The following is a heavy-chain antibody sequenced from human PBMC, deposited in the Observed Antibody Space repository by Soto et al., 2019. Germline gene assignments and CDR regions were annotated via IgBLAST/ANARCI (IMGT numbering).Heavy chain of an antibody. V-gene: IGHV2-5*02. Sequence: QITLNESGPTLVKPTQTLTLTCTFSGFSLSTRGVGVGWIRQPPGKALEWLALLYWDDDERYSPSLMSRLTIIKDTSKNQLFLTLTNVDPVDTATYYCAHRPRGFTSFFDYWGQGTLVTVSS. CDR1: GFSLSTRGVG. J-gene: IGHJ4*02. CDR2: LYWDDDE. CDR3: AHRPRGFTSFFDY.